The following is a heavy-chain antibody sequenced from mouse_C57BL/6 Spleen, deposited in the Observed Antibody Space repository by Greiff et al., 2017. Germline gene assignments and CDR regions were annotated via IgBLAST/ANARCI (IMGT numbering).Heavy chain of an antibody. CDR3: ARRGVLIPLYFDY. J-gene: IGHJ2*01. Sequence: QVQLQQPGAELVRPGSSVKLSCKASGYTFTSSWMHWVKQRPIQGLEWIGNIDPSDSETHYNQKFKDKATLTVDKSSSTAYMQLSSLTSEDSAVYYCARRGVLIPLYFDYWGQGTTLTVSS. D-gene: IGHD5-1-1*01. CDR1: GYTFTSSW. CDR2: IDPSDSET. V-gene: IGHV1-52*01.